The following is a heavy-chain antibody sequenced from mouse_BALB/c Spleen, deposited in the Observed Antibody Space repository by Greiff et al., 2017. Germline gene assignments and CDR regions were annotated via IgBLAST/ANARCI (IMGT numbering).Heavy chain of an antibody. CDR2: VNPYNGGT. V-gene: IGHV1-19*01. CDR3: ARSPSRRYFDV. CDR1: GYTFTDYY. Sequence: VQLKESGPELVKPGASVKMSCKASGYTFTDYYMDWVKQSHGESFEWIGRVNPYNGGTSYNQKFKGKATLTVDKSSSTAYMELNSLTSEDSAVYYCARSPSRRYFDVWGAGTTVTVSS. J-gene: IGHJ1*01.